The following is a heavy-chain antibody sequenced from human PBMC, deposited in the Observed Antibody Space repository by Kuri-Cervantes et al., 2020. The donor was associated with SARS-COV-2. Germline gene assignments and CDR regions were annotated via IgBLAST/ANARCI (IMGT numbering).Heavy chain of an antibody. Sequence: GESLKISCAASGFTFSSYAMSWVRQAPGKGLEWVSAISGSGGSTYYADSVKGRFTISRDNSKNTLYLQMSGLREDDTAVYYCARMAGWIQFFEPFDYWGQGSLVTVSS. CDR3: ARMAGWIQFFEPFDY. D-gene: IGHD5-18*01. CDR2: ISGSGGST. CDR1: GFTFSSYA. J-gene: IGHJ4*02. V-gene: IGHV3-23*01.